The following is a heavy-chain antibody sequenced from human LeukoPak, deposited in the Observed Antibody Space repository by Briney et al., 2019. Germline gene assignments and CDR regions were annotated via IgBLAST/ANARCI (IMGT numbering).Heavy chain of an antibody. V-gene: IGHV1-2*02. Sequence: ASVKVSCKASGYTFTGYYMHWVRQAPGQGLEWMGWINPNSGGTNYAQKFQGRDTMTRDTSISTAYMELSRLRSDDTAVYYCAREGVGATTGGWFDPWGQGTLVTVSS. CDR3: AREGVGATTGGWFDP. D-gene: IGHD1-26*01. CDR2: INPNSGGT. J-gene: IGHJ5*02. CDR1: GYTFTGYY.